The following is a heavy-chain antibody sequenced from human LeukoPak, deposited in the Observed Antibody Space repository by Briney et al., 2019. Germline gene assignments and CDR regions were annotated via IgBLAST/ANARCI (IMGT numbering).Heavy chain of an antibody. D-gene: IGHD6-13*01. V-gene: IGHV4-4*07. CDR1: GGSISSYY. CDR2: IYTSGST. J-gene: IGHJ4*02. CDR3: ASLPYSSSWYYFDY. Sequence: SETLSLTCTVSGGSISSYYWSWIRQPAGKGLEWIGRIYTSGSTNYNPSLKSRVTMSVDTSKNQFSLKLSSVTAADTAVYYCASLPYSSSWYYFDYWGQGTLVTVSS.